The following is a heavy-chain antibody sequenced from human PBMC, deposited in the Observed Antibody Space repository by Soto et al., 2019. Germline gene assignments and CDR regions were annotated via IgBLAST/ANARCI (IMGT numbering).Heavy chain of an antibody. CDR3: ARHGGYGDYFFDY. CDR2: IRTSGSFT. D-gene: IGHD4-17*01. J-gene: IGHJ4*02. V-gene: IGHV3-11*06. Sequence: QVQRVESGGGLVKPGGSLRLSCAASGFTFSDYYMSWIRQAPGKGLEWVSYIRTSGSFTNYADSVKGRFAISRDNAKNSLHLQMNSLRAEDTAVYYCARHGGYGDYFFDYWGQGTLVTVSS. CDR1: GFTFSDYY.